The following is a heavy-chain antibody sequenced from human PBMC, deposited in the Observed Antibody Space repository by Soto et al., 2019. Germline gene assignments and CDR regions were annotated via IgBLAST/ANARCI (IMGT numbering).Heavy chain of an antibody. V-gene: IGHV3-9*01. CDR3: AKDIVAAVSGPDAFDI. D-gene: IGHD6-13*01. J-gene: IGHJ3*02. CDR1: GFTFDDYA. Sequence: GGSLRLSCAASGFTFDDYAMHWVRQAPGKGLEWVSGISWNSGSIGYADSVKGRFTISRDNAKNSLYLQMNSLRAEDTALYYCAKDIVAAVSGPDAFDIWGQGTMVTVSS. CDR2: ISWNSGSI.